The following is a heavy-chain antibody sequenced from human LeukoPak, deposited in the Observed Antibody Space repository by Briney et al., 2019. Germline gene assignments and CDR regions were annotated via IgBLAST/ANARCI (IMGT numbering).Heavy chain of an antibody. D-gene: IGHD4-17*01. CDR3: AKDATVTTSGSYFDY. Sequence: GGSLRLSCAASGFTFSSYGMHWVRQAPGKGLEWVAVIWYSGSNKYYADSVKGRFTISRDNSKNTLYLQMNSLRAEDTAVYCCAKDATVTTSGSYFDYWGQGTLVTVSS. J-gene: IGHJ4*02. CDR1: GFTFSSYG. V-gene: IGHV3-33*06. CDR2: IWYSGSNK.